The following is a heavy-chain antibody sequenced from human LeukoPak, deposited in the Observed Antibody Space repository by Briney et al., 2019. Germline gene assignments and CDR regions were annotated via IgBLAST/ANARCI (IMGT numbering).Heavy chain of an antibody. J-gene: IGHJ4*02. V-gene: IGHV5-51*01. Sequence: GESLKISCKGSGYSFPIYWIAWVRQVPGKNLGWMGIIHPGDSDIRYSPSFQGQVTISADKSINTAYLQWSSLKASDTAVYYCARFPSYTTSWFDYWGQGTLVTVSS. CDR3: ARFPSYTTSWFDY. CDR2: IHPGDSDI. D-gene: IGHD6-13*01. CDR1: GYSFPIYW.